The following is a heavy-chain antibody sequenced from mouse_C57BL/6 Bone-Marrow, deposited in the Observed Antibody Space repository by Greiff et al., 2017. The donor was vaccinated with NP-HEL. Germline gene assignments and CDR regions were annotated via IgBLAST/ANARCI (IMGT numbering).Heavy chain of an antibody. V-gene: IGHV1-5*01. D-gene: IGHD1-1*01. CDR1: GYTFTSYW. CDR3: TVTTVVATRWYYAMDY. J-gene: IGHJ4*01. Sequence: VQLQQSGTVLARPGASVKMSCKTSGYTFTSYWMHWVKQRPGQGLEWIGAIYPGNSDTSYNQKFKGKAKLTAVTSASTAYMELSSLTNEDSAVYYGTVTTVVATRWYYAMDYWGQGTSVTVSS. CDR2: IYPGNSDT.